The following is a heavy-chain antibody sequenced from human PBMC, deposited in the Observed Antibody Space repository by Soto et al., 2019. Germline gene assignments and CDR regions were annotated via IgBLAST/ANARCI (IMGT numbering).Heavy chain of an antibody. CDR1: GGSISSYY. CDR3: ASRYGRHLDS. CDR2: IYYSGST. J-gene: IGHJ4*02. Sequence: QVQLQESGPGLVKPSETLSLTCTVSGGSISSYYWSWIRQPPGKGLEWIGYIYYSGSTNYNPSLNSRVTLSVHTSKNRFSLKRSSVTAADTAVDYCASRYGRHLDSWGQGTLVTVSS. D-gene: IGHD4-17*01. V-gene: IGHV4-59*08.